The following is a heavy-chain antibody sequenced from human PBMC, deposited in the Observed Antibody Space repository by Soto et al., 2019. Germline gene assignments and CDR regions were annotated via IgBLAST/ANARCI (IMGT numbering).Heavy chain of an antibody. V-gene: IGHV3-23*01. CDR3: AKDRSTGWYWAFDI. CDR1: GFSFSSYA. Sequence: EVQLLESGGGLVQPGGSLRLSCAASGFSFSSYAMSWVRQAPGKGLEWVSGFSGGGGSTYYADSVKGRFTISRDNSKNTLYLQMNSLRAEDTAVYYCAKDRSTGWYWAFDIWGQGTMVTVPS. J-gene: IGHJ3*02. CDR2: FSGGGGST. D-gene: IGHD6-19*01.